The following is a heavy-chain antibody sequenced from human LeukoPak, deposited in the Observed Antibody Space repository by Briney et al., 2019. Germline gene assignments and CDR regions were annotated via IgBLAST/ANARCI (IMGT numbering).Heavy chain of an antibody. Sequence: APVKVSCKASGGTFSSYAISWVRQAPGQGLEWMGGIIPIFGTANYAQKFQGRVTITADKSTSTAYMELSSLRSEDTAVYYCARDAHDYGDPGPYGMDVWGKGTTVTVSS. CDR2: IIPIFGTA. CDR3: ARDAHDYGDPGPYGMDV. CDR1: GGTFSSYA. D-gene: IGHD4-17*01. V-gene: IGHV1-69*06. J-gene: IGHJ6*04.